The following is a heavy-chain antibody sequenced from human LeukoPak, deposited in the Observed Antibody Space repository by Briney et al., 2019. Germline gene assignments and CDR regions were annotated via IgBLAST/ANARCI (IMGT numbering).Heavy chain of an antibody. CDR2: ISGSGGST. Sequence: GGSLRLSCAASGFTSSSYAMSWVRQAPGKGLEWVSAISGSGGSTYYADSVKGRFTISRDNSKNTLYLQMNSLRAEDTAVYYCAKSVFGVVTPFDYWGQGTLVTVSS. D-gene: IGHD3-3*01. CDR3: AKSVFGVVTPFDY. V-gene: IGHV3-23*01. CDR1: GFTSSSYA. J-gene: IGHJ4*02.